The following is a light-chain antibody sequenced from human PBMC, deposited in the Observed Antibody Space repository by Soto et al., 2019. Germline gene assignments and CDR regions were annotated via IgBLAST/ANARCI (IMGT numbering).Light chain of an antibody. J-gene: IGKJ1*01. CDR3: LQDYNYPRT. CDR2: AAS. Sequence: AIQMTQSPSSLSASVGDRVTITCRASQGIRNGLGWYQQKPGKVPKLLIYAASSLQSGVPSRFSGSGSGTDFTLTISSLQPEDFATYYCLQDYNYPRTFGQGTKVEIK. V-gene: IGKV1-6*01. CDR1: QGIRNG.